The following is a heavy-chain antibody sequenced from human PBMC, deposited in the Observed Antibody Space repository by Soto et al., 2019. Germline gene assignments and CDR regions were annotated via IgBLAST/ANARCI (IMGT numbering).Heavy chain of an antibody. Sequence: QVQLVQSGAEVKKPWSSVKVSCKASGGTFSSYTISWVRQAPGQGLEWMGRIIPILGIANYVQKYQGTVTITADKSTRTAYMELSSLRSEDTAVYYCARERHDYGEYPGYFDYWGQGTLVTVST. V-gene: IGHV1-69*08. J-gene: IGHJ4*02. D-gene: IGHD4-17*01. CDR3: ARERHDYGEYPGYFDY. CDR1: GGTFSSYT. CDR2: IIPILGIA.